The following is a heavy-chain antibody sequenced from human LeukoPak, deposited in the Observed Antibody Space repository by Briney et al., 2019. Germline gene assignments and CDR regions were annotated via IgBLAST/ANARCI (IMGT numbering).Heavy chain of an antibody. CDR2: SYVGGAT. Sequence: GGSLRLSCAVSGFSVTNNYMSWVRQAPGKGLEWVSVSYVGGATYYADSVKGRFTISRDNSENTLYLQMKSLRAEDTAVYYCARGDGYNFFDYWGQGTLVTVSS. J-gene: IGHJ4*02. CDR1: GFSVTNNY. V-gene: IGHV3-53*01. D-gene: IGHD5-24*01. CDR3: ARGDGYNFFDY.